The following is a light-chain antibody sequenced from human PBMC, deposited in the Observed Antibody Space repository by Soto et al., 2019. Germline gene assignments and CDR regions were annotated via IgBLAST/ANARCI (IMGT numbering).Light chain of an antibody. CDR2: HAS. V-gene: IGKV1-5*01. CDR3: QQYKTYPLT. CDR1: ENISTW. Sequence: EIEMTQSPSTLSASASDRVTITCRATENISTWLAWYQQKPGKAPKLLIYHASSLESGVPSRFSGSGSGTEFTLTISSLQPDDFATYYCQQYKTYPLTFGQGTKV. J-gene: IGKJ1*01.